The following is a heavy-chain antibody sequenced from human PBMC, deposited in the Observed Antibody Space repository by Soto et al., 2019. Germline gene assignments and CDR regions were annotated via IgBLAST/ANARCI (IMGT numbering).Heavy chain of an antibody. V-gene: IGHV5-51*01. CDR3: AKGDRPPTNYFDY. J-gene: IGHJ4*01. CDR2: MYPGDSDT. D-gene: IGHD2-21*02. Sequence: GESLKISCKGSGYSFSSFWIGWVRQMPGQGLELMGIMYPGDSDTRYSPSFQGQVTISADKSITTAFLQWSSLKASDTAMYYYAKGDRPPTNYFDYWGHGTLVTVSS. CDR1: GYSFSSFW.